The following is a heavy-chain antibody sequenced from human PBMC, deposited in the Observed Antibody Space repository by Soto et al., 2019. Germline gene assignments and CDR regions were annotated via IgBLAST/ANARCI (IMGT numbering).Heavy chain of an antibody. V-gene: IGHV3-23*01. CDR1: GFTFSTYA. J-gene: IGHJ4*02. CDR3: ARDVGGSSLFDY. Sequence: EVQLLESGGGLVQPGGSLRLSCAGSGFTFSTYAMAWVRQAPGKALEWVSTISDSGSNTHYVDSVEGRFTISRDNSKSTVFLHMNSLRADDSDVYYCARDVGGSSLFDYWGQGTLVTVSS. D-gene: IGHD1-26*01. CDR2: ISDSGSNT.